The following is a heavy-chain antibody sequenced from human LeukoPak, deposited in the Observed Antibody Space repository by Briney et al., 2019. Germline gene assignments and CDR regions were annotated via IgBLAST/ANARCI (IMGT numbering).Heavy chain of an antibody. CDR1: GYTFTSYY. CDR2: INPSGGST. CDR3: AAYCSGGSCYSGD. J-gene: IGHJ4*02. V-gene: IGHV1-46*01. Sequence: ASVKVSCKASGYTFTSYYMHWVRQAPGQGLEWMGIINPSGGSTSYAQKFQGRVTMTRDTSTSTAYMELSSLRSEDTAVYYCAAYCSGGSCYSGDWGQGTLVTVSS. D-gene: IGHD2-15*01.